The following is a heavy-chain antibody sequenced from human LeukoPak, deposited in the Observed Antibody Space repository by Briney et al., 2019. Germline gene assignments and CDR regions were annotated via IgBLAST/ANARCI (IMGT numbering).Heavy chain of an antibody. CDR2: IYYSGST. Sequence: SETLSLTCTVSDGSFSSYYWSWIRQPPGKGLEWIGYIYYSGSTNYNPSLKSRVTISVDTSKNQFSLRLSSVTAADTAVYYCARRERYCSSTSCYSYFDYWGQGTLVTVSS. CDR1: DGSFSSYY. V-gene: IGHV4-59*01. J-gene: IGHJ4*02. CDR3: ARRERYCSSTSCYSYFDY. D-gene: IGHD2-2*02.